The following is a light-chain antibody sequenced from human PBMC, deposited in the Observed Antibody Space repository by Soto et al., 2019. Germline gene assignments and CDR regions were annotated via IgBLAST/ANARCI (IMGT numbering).Light chain of an antibody. CDR1: QSIDIY. CDR3: QQSYRHPT. CDR2: SAS. Sequence: QLTQSPSSLSASVGDRVTITCRASQSIDIYLHWYQQKPGKAPKLLIYSASSSQRGVPSRFSGSGSGTDFTLTISSLQPEDSATYYFQQSYRHPTFGQGTKVEV. J-gene: IGKJ1*01. V-gene: IGKV1-39*01.